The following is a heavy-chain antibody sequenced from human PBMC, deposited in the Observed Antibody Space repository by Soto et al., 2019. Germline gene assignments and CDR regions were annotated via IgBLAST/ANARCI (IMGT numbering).Heavy chain of an antibody. J-gene: IGHJ4*02. CDR2: IWFDGSNE. D-gene: IGHD6-19*01. CDR3: ARDQGWVFDY. V-gene: IGHV3-33*01. CDR1: GFTFSRDG. Sequence: QVQLVESGGGVVQPGESLRLSCAASGFTFSRDGMHWVRQAPGKGLEWLAGIWFDGSNENYVDSVKGRFTISRDNSKNTLYLQMNSLRAEDTAVYYCARDQGWVFDYWGQGTLVTVSS.